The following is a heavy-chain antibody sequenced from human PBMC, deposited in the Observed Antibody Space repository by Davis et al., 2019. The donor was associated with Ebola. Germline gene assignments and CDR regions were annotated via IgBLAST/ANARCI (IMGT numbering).Heavy chain of an antibody. V-gene: IGHV5-51*01. D-gene: IGHD6-13*01. J-gene: IGHJ6*02. CDR3: ARSQQLVPLYYYYSMDV. Sequence: GGSLRLSCTVSGSSFTSYWIGWVRQMPGQGLEWIGIIYPGDSDTRYSPSFQVQVTISADKSISTAYLQWSSLKASDTAMYYCARSQQLVPLYYYYSMDVWGQGTTVTVAS. CDR1: GSSFTSYW. CDR2: IYPGDSDT.